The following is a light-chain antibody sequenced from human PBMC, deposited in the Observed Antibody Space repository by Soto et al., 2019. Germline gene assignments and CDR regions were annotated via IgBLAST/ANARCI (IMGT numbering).Light chain of an antibody. Sequence: QSALTQPGSVSGSPGQAVTLSCTGTSSDVGSYNYVSWYQQHPGKGPKLMMDDVNKRPSGVPDRFSGSRSGNTASLTISGLQAEDEADYCCCSYAASDTWVFGGGTKLTVL. CDR2: DVN. CDR1: SSDVGSYNY. J-gene: IGLJ3*02. CDR3: CSYAASDTWV. V-gene: IGLV2-11*01.